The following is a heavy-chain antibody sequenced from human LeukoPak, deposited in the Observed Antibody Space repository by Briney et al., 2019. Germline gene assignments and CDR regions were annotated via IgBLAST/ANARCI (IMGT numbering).Heavy chain of an antibody. CDR3: ARDRLANRYVGYVV. D-gene: IGHD5-12*01. V-gene: IGHV3-74*01. CDR2: INSDGSST. Sequence: GGSLRLSCAASGFTLSNYWMHWVRQAPGKGLVWVSRINSDGSSTTYADSVKGRFTISRDNAKNSLYLQLNSLRAEDTAVYYCARDRLANRYVGYVVWGQGTRVTVSS. CDR1: GFTLSNYW. J-gene: IGHJ4*02.